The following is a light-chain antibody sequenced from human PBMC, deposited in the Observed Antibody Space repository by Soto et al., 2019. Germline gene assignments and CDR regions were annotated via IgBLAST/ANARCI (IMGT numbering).Light chain of an antibody. CDR2: EVS. Sequence: QSALTQPASVSGSPGQSITISCTGTSSDVGGYNYVSWYQQHPGKAPTLIIYEVSSRPSGVSNRFSGSKSGNTASLTISGLQAEDEADYYCSSYTSSSPLFVFGTGTKLTVL. CDR1: SSDVGGYNY. J-gene: IGLJ1*01. CDR3: SSYTSSSPLFV. V-gene: IGLV2-14*01.